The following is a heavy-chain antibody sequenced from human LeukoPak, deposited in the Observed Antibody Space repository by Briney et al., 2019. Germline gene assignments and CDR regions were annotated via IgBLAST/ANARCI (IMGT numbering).Heavy chain of an antibody. Sequence: GGSLRLSCAASGFTFDDYAMHWVRQAPGKGLEWVSGISWNSGSIGYADSVKGRFTLSRDNAKNSLYLLMNTLRAEDTAVYYCARGGDFWTGYSDYWGQGTLVTVSS. CDR2: ISWNSGSI. J-gene: IGHJ4*02. CDR1: GFTFDDYA. D-gene: IGHD3/OR15-3a*01. CDR3: ARGGDFWTGYSDY. V-gene: IGHV3-9*01.